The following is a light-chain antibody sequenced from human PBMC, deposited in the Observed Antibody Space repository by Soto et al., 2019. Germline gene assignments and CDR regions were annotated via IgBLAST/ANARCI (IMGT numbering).Light chain of an antibody. V-gene: IGLV2-23*01. CDR1: SSDVGSYNL. CDR2: EGS. CDR3: GTWDTSLSAYV. Sequence: QSALTQPASVSGSPGQSITISCTGTSSDVGSYNLVSWYQQHPGKAPKLMIYEGSKRPSGVSNRFSGSKSGNTASLTISGLQAEDEADYYCGTWDTSLSAYVFGPGTKVTVL. J-gene: IGLJ1*01.